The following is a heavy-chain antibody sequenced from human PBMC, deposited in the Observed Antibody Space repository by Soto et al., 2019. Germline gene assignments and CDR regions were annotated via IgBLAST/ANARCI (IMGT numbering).Heavy chain of an antibody. D-gene: IGHD3-3*01. V-gene: IGHV3-11*04. Sequence: QVQLVESGGGLVKPGGSLRLSCAASGFTFSDYYMSWIRQAPGKGLEWVSYISSSGSTIYYADSVKGRFTISRDNAKNSLYLQMNSLRAEDTAVYYCAGDHKQVRFLEWLLFGDAFGLLGQGTMVNGSS. CDR3: AGDHKQVRFLEWLLFGDAFGL. J-gene: IGHJ3*01. CDR1: GFTFSDYY. CDR2: ISSSGSTI.